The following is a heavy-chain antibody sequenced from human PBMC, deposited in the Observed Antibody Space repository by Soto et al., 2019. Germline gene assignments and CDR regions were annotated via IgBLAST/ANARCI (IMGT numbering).Heavy chain of an antibody. CDR1: GFTFSSYS. V-gene: IGHV3-21*01. CDR2: ISSSSSYI. Sequence: ESLKISCAASGFTFSSYSMNWVRQAPGKGLEWVSSISSSSSYIYYADSVKGRFTVSRDNAKNSLYLQMNSLRAEDTAVYYCARVPPYSSLNWFDPWGQGTLVTVSS. J-gene: IGHJ5*02. D-gene: IGHD6-6*01. CDR3: ARVPPYSSLNWFDP.